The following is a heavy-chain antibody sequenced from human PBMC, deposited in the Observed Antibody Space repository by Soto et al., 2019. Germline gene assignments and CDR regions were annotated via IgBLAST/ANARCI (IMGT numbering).Heavy chain of an antibody. J-gene: IGHJ6*02. D-gene: IGHD3-10*01. V-gene: IGHV5-51*01. CDR2: IYPGDSDT. CDR1: GYSFTSAW. CDR3: ARGPGDYYYGMAV. Sequence: VGSVKISCSGSGYSFTSAWIGWVGQMPWKGLEWMGIIYPGDSDTRYSPSFQGQVTISADKSISTAYLQWSSLKASDTAMYYCARGPGDYYYGMAVWGQGTTVTVSS.